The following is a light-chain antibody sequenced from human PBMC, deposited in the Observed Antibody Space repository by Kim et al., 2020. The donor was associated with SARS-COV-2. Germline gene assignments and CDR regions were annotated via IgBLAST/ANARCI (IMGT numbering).Light chain of an antibody. V-gene: IGKV3-20*01. Sequence: LSPGERATLSCSASQSVSSSYLAWYQQKPGQAPRLLIYGASSRATGIPDRFSGCGSGTDFTLTISRLEPEDFAVYYCQQYGSSPYTFGQGTKLEI. CDR2: GAS. J-gene: IGKJ2*01. CDR3: QQYGSSPYT. CDR1: QSVSSSY.